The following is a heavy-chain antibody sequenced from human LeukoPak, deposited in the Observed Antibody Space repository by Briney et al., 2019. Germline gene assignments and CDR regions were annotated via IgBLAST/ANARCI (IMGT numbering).Heavy chain of an antibody. D-gene: IGHD3/OR15-3a*01. CDR1: GGSISSGGYF. Sequence: SQTLSLTCTVSGGSISSGGYFWTWIRQPPGKGLEWIGYIYHGGSTYYNPSLNSRVTISVDWSKNQFSLNVSSVTAADTAVYYCARDGRAGSQTPWGQGTLVTVSS. CDR3: ARDGRAGSQTP. CDR2: IYHGGST. J-gene: IGHJ5*02. V-gene: IGHV4-30-2*01.